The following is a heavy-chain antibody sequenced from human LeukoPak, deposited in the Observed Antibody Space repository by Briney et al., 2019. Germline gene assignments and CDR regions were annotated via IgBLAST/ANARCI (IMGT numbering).Heavy chain of an antibody. CDR2: ISGSGVGT. CDR1: EFTFSSYS. V-gene: IGHV3-23*01. D-gene: IGHD1-26*01. CDR3: AKDRYSGNFFDY. J-gene: IGHJ4*02. Sequence: PGGSLRLSCAASEFTFSSYSMNWVRQAPGKGLEWVSAISGSGVGTYYADSVKGRFTISRDNSKNTLYLQMNSLRAEDTAVYYCAKDRYSGNFFDYWGQGTLVTVSS.